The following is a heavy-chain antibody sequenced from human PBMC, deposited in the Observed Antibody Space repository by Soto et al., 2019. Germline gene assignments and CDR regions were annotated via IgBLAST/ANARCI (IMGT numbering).Heavy chain of an antibody. J-gene: IGHJ3*02. CDR2: ISSSSSYI. Sequence: VGSLRLSCAASGFTFSSYSMNWVRQAPGKGLEWVSSISSSSSYIYYADSVKGRFTISRDNAKNSLYLQMNSLRAEDTAVYYCARKYCSSTSCLDAFDIWGQGTMVTVSS. D-gene: IGHD2-2*01. CDR1: GFTFSSYS. CDR3: ARKYCSSTSCLDAFDI. V-gene: IGHV3-21*01.